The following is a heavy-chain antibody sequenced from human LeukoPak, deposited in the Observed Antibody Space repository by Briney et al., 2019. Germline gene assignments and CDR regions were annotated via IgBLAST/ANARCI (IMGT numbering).Heavy chain of an antibody. Sequence: ASVKVSCKASGYTFTGYYMHWVRQAPGQGLEWMGWINPNSGGTNYAQKFQGRLTLTRNTSITAAYMELNSLTADDTAVYYCARGAGATYGHSFFDYWGQGALVIVSS. CDR3: ARGAGATYGHSFFDY. CDR1: GYTFTGYY. V-gene: IGHV1-2*02. D-gene: IGHD3-10*01. CDR2: INPNSGGT. J-gene: IGHJ4*02.